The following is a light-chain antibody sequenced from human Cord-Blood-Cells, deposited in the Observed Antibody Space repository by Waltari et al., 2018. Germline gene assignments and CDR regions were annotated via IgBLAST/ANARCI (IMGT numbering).Light chain of an antibody. CDR1: SGSIASNY. Sequence: NFMLTQPHSVSESPGKTVTISCTRSSGSIASNYVQWYQQRPGSAPNTVIYEDKQHRSGVPDRFSGSIDSSSNSASLTISGLKTEDEADYYCQSYDSSNQVFGGGTKLTVL. CDR3: QSYDSSNQV. V-gene: IGLV6-57*03. CDR2: EDK. J-gene: IGLJ3*02.